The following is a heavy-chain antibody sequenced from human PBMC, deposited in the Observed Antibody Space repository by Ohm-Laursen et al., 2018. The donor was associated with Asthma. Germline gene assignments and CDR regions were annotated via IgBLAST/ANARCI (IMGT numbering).Heavy chain of an antibody. D-gene: IGHD4-11*01. Sequence: LQTLSLTCAVYGGSFSGYYWSWIRQPPGKGLEWIGEINHSGSTNYNPSLKSRVTISVDTSKNQFSLKLSSVTAADTAVYYCARGPRRVTTRFWFDPWGQGTLVTVSS. J-gene: IGHJ5*02. CDR2: INHSGST. CDR1: GGSFSGYY. V-gene: IGHV4-34*01. CDR3: ARGPRRVTTRFWFDP.